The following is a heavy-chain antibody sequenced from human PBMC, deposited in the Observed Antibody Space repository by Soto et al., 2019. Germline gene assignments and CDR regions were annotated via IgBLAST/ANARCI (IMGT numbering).Heavy chain of an antibody. J-gene: IGHJ4*02. D-gene: IGHD1-1*01. V-gene: IGHV3-33*01. CDR2: IRFDGTDE. CDR3: ARDAFGGTSFGGSFAY. CDR1: KSIFTGYG. Sequence: QVLLVESGGGVAQPGRSLRLSCAASKSIFTGYGMHWVRQTPGKGLEWVAVIRFDGTDEHYADSVKGRFTISRDNSKNFLDGQINSGRVEDTSLYYCARDAFGGTSFGGSFAYWGQGTLVPVSS.